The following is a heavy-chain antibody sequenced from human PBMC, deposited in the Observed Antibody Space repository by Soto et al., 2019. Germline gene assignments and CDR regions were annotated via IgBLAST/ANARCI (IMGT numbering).Heavy chain of an antibody. CDR3: AKEGQYYDILTGYRSYYGMDV. CDR2: ISYDGSNK. J-gene: IGHJ6*02. CDR1: GFTYSRYG. D-gene: IGHD3-9*01. V-gene: IGHV3-30*18. Sequence: QVQLVEFGGGVVQPGRSLRLSCAASGFTYSRYGMNWVRQAPGKGLEWVAVISYDGSNKYYVDSVKGRFTISRDNSKNTLYLQMNSLRAEDTAVYYCAKEGQYYDILTGYRSYYGMDVWGQGTTVTVSS.